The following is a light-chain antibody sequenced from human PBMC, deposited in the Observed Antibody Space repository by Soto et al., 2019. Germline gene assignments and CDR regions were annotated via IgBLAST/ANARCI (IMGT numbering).Light chain of an antibody. J-gene: IGLJ1*01. Sequence: QSVLTQPPSVSAAPGQKVTISCSGSSSNIGGNSVSWYQQLPGTAPKLLIYDDNKRPSGIPDRFSGSKSGNTASLTITGLQADDEADYYCSAFGGPGVFGTG. CDR2: DDN. CDR1: SSNIGGNS. CDR3: SAFGGPGV. V-gene: IGLV1-51*01.